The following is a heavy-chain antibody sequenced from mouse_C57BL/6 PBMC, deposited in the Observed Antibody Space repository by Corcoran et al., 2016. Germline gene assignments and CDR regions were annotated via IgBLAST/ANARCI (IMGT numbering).Heavy chain of an antibody. V-gene: IGHV9-3*01. D-gene: IGHD1-1*01. J-gene: IGHJ2*01. CDR1: GYTFTTYG. CDR2: INTYSGVP. Sequence: QIQLVQSGPELKKPGETVKISCKASGYTFTTYGMSWVKQAPGKGLKWMGWINTYSGVPTYADDFKGRFAFSLETSASTAYLQINNLKNEDTATYFCARTNYGSSSLFDYWGQGTTLTVSS. CDR3: ARTNYGSSSLFDY.